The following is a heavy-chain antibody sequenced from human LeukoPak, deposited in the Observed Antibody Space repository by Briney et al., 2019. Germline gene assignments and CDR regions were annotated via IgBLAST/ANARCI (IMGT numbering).Heavy chain of an antibody. D-gene: IGHD3-16*02. Sequence: AVSVRLSCRASVYTFINNDINWVRQATGQGLEWVGCMNPKRDNTGYTQKFQGSVTMTRNTHISTAYMELRSLRSEDTAVYYCARRRAGPTFGGVIVGDRSLERYAFDIWGQGTMVTVSS. J-gene: IGHJ3*02. CDR3: ARRRAGPTFGGVIVGDRSLERYAFDI. CDR1: VYTFINND. V-gene: IGHV1-8*01. CDR2: MNPKRDNT.